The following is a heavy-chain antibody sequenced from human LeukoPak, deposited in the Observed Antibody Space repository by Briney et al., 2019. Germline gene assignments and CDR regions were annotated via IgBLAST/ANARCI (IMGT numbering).Heavy chain of an antibody. CDR3: ARDLGFNYDSSGYYDFDY. CDR2: INPSGGSK. V-gene: IGHV1-46*01. Sequence: ASVTVSFKSSGYTFTSYYMHWVRQAPGQGLEWMGIINPSGGSKSYAQKFQGRVTMTRDTSTSTVYMELSSLRSEDTAVYYCARDLGFNYDSSGYYDFDYWGQGTLVTVSS. CDR1: GYTFTSYY. D-gene: IGHD3-22*01. J-gene: IGHJ4*02.